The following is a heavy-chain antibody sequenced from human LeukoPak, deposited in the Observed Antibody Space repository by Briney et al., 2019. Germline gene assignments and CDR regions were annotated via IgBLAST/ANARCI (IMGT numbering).Heavy chain of an antibody. J-gene: IGHJ4*02. Sequence: SETLSLTCTVSGGSISSYYWSWLRQPAGKAREGVGHIYTSGNTNYNPSLKSRVTMSVDTSKNQFSLKLTSLTAADTAVYYCARSVRVPSNMYYFDYWGQGTLVTVSS. CDR2: IYTSGNT. CDR1: GGSISSYY. D-gene: IGHD2/OR15-2a*01. V-gene: IGHV4-4*07. CDR3: ARSVRVPSNMYYFDY.